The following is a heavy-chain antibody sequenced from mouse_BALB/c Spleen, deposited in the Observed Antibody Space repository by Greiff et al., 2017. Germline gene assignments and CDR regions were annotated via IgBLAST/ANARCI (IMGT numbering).Heavy chain of an antibody. CDR3: ARDRGDYEEYYYAMDY. J-gene: IGHJ4*01. Sequence: EVQGVESGGGLVKPGGSLKLSCAASGFTFSDYYMYWVRQTPEKRLEWVATISDGGSYTYYPDSVKGRFTISRDNAKNNLYLQMSSLKSEDTAMYYCARDRGDYEEYYYAMDYWGQGTSVTVSS. V-gene: IGHV5-4*02. CDR1: GFTFSDYY. D-gene: IGHD2-4*01. CDR2: ISDGGSYT.